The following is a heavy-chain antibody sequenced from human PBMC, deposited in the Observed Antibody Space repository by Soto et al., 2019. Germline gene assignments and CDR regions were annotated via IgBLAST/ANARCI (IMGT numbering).Heavy chain of an antibody. CDR3: ARDRQYSSSAGDYYYGMDV. Sequence: TLSLTCAVSGGSISSGGFSWTWIRQPPGKGLEWIGYIYHSGNTYYNPSLKSRVTISVDRSKNQFSLKLSSVTAADTAVYYCARDRQYSSSAGDYYYGMDVWGQGTTVTVSS. CDR2: IYHSGNT. D-gene: IGHD6-6*01. V-gene: IGHV4-30-2*01. CDR1: GGSISSGGFS. J-gene: IGHJ6*02.